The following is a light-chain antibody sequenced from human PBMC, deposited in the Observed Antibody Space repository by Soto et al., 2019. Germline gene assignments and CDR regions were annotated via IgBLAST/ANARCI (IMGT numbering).Light chain of an antibody. CDR2: GNN. Sequence: QSVLTQPPSVSGAPGQRVTISCTGSSSNIGAGYDVHWYQPLPGTAPKVVIYGNNNRPSGVPHRFSGSNSGTSASLAITGLQAEDGADYSCQSEDTSLGELYVPGTGTKLTVL. CDR3: QSEDTSLGELYV. J-gene: IGLJ1*01. V-gene: IGLV1-40*01. CDR1: SSNIGAGYD.